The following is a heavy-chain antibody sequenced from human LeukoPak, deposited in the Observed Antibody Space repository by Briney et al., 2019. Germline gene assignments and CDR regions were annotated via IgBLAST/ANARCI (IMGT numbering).Heavy chain of an antibody. CDR3: VRDHAVTFDC. V-gene: IGHV3-48*02. J-gene: IGHJ4*02. Sequence: GGPLRLSCAASGFTFSSYSMNWVRQAPGKGLEWVAYMCGWSERMFYADSVKGRFTISRDNAKNSLYLQMNSLRDEDTAVFYCVRDHAVTFDCWGQGTLAT. CDR2: MCGWSERM. D-gene: IGHD2-2*01. CDR1: GFTFSSYS.